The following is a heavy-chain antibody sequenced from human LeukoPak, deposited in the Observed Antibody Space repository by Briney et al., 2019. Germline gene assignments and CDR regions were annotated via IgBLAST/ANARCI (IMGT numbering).Heavy chain of an antibody. Sequence: SETLSLTCTVSGGSISSYYWSWIRQLAGKGLEWIGRIYTSGSTNYNPSLKSRVTMSVDTSKNQFSLKLSSVTAADTAVYCCARIGTIFGVVNLYYFDYWGQGTLVTVSS. CDR1: GGSISSYY. J-gene: IGHJ4*02. D-gene: IGHD3-3*01. CDR2: IYTSGST. CDR3: ARIGTIFGVVNLYYFDY. V-gene: IGHV4-4*07.